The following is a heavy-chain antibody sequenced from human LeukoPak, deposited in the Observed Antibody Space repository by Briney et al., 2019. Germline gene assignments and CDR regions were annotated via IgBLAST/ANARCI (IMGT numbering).Heavy chain of an antibody. J-gene: IGHJ4*02. V-gene: IGHV4-4*07. D-gene: IGHD3-22*01. Sequence: PSETLSLTCTVSGGSISSYYWSWVRQPAGKGLEWIGRIYTSGSTNYNPSLKSRVTMSVDTSKNQFSLKLSSVTAADTAVYYCARERSNYYDSSGYDYWGQGTLVTVSS. CDR1: GGSISSYY. CDR3: ARERSNYYDSSGYDY. CDR2: IYTSGST.